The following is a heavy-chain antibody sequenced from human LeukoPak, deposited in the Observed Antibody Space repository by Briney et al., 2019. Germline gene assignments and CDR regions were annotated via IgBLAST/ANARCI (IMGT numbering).Heavy chain of an antibody. V-gene: IGHV4-59*01. CDR1: GGSISSYY. CDR2: IYYSGST. J-gene: IGHJ4*02. CDR3: ARAGYSSSPYFDY. Sequence: SETLSLTCTVSGGSISSYYWSWIRQPPGKGLEWIGYIYYSGSTNYNTSLKSRVTISVDTSKNQFSLKLSSVTAADTAVYYCARAGYSSSPYFDYWGQGTLVTVSS. D-gene: IGHD6-6*01.